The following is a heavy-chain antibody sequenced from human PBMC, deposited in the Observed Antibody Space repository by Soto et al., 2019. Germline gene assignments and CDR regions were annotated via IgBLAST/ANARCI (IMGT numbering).Heavy chain of an antibody. J-gene: IGHJ4*02. Sequence: QVQLVESGGGVVQPGRSLRLSCAASGFTFSSYAMHWVRQAPGKGLEWVAVISYDGSNKYYADSVKGRFTISRDNSKNTLYLQMNSLRAEDTAVYYCAREANQLPPGPLDYWCQGTLVTVSS. CDR3: AREANQLPPGPLDY. CDR1: GFTFSSYA. CDR2: ISYDGSNK. D-gene: IGHD2-2*01. V-gene: IGHV3-30-3*01.